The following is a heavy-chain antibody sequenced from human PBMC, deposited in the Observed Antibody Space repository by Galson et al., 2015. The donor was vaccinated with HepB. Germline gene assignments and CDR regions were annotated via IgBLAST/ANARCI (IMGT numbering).Heavy chain of an antibody. Sequence: SVKVSCKASGYSFTTYYMHWVRQAPGQGLEWMGVINPNGGSTSYAQRFQGRVTMTRGTSSSTVYMELSSLRSEDTAVYHCARPRVPAAIGFYYAMDVWGQGTTVTVSS. D-gene: IGHD2-2*02. CDR3: ARPRVPAAIGFYYAMDV. CDR2: INPNGGST. CDR1: GYSFTTYY. V-gene: IGHV1-46*01. J-gene: IGHJ6*02.